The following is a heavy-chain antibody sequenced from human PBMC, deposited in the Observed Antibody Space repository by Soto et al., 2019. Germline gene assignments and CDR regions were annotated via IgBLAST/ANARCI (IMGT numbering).Heavy chain of an antibody. V-gene: IGHV4-39*07. CDR3: ARGYYDTSGYYPIDF. J-gene: IGHJ4*02. CDR2: IYYSGST. CDR1: GGSISSSSYY. Sequence: SETLSLTCTVSGGSISSSSYYWGWIRRPPGKGLEWIGSIYYSGSTYYNPSLKSRVTISVDTSINTAYMELSSLRSEDTAVYYCARGYYDTSGYYPIDFWGQGTLVTVSS. D-gene: IGHD3-22*01.